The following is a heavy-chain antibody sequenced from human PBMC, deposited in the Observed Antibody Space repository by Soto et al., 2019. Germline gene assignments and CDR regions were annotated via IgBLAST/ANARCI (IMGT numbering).Heavy chain of an antibody. D-gene: IGHD6-13*01. J-gene: IGHJ6*02. V-gene: IGHV1-69*06. Sequence: QVQLVQAGAEVKKPGSSVKVSCKASGGTFSSYAISWVRQAPGQGLEWMARIIHIFGTANYAQKFQGRVTITADKSTSTAYMQLSSLRSEDTAVHYCARRQRIVGSIWYALALPPYDYYGMDVWGQGTTVTVSS. CDR3: ARRQRIVGSIWYALALPPYDYYGMDV. CDR2: IIHIFGTA. CDR1: GGTFSSYA.